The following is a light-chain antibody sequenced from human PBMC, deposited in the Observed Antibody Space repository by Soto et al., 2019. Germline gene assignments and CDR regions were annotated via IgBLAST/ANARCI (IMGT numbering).Light chain of an antibody. V-gene: IGKV1-17*01. CDR3: LQHNSYPRT. CDR1: QGIRND. CDR2: AAY. Sequence: IQMTQSPSSLSASVGDRVTITCRASQGIRNDVGWYQQKPGKAPKRLIYAAYNLQSGVPSRFSGSGSGTEFTLKISSLQPEDFATYYCLQHNSYPRTFGRGTKVEIK. J-gene: IGKJ4*01.